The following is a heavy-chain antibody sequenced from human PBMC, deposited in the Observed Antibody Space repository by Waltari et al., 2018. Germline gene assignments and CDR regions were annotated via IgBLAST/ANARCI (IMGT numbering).Heavy chain of an antibody. CDR3: ARGARTYYYYGMDV. CDR1: GYLFTAYA. J-gene: IGHJ6*02. V-gene: IGHV1-3*01. Sequence: QVQLVQSGAEVKKPGASVKVSCKTSGYLFTAYAIHWVRQAPGQRLEWMGWISPINGNTRYSQNFQGRVTMTRDTSASTAYMELSSLRTEDTAVFYCARGARTYYYYGMDVWGQGTMVTVSS. D-gene: IGHD1-7*01. CDR2: ISPINGNT.